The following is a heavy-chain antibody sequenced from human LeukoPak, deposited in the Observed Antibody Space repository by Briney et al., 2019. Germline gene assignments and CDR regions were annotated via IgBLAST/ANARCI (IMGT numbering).Heavy chain of an antibody. J-gene: IGHJ4*02. CDR3: ARDGSYSSSSSFDY. D-gene: IGHD6-6*01. Sequence: GGSLRLSCAASGFTLSSYAMHWVRQAPGKGLEWVAVISYDGSNKYYADSVKGRFTISRDNSKNTLYLQMNSLRAEDTAVYYCARDGSYSSSSSFDYWGQGTLVTVSS. CDR1: GFTLSSYA. CDR2: ISYDGSNK. V-gene: IGHV3-30*04.